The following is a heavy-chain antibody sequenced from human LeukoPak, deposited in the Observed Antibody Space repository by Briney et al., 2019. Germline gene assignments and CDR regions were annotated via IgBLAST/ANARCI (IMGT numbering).Heavy chain of an antibody. D-gene: IGHD2-2*01. CDR2: INHSGST. V-gene: IGHV4-34*01. CDR1: GGSFSGYY. Sequence: SETLSLTCAVYGGSFSGYYWSWIRQPPGKGLEWIGEINHSGSTNYNPSLKSRVTISVDTSKNQFSLKLSSVTAADTAVYYCARGGGDIVVVPAAENWFDPWGQGTLVTVSS. CDR3: ARGGGDIVVVPAAENWFDP. J-gene: IGHJ5*02.